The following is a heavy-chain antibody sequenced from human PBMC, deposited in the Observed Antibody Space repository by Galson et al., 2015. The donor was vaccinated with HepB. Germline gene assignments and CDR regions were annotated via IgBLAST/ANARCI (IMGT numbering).Heavy chain of an antibody. J-gene: IGHJ5*02. D-gene: IGHD6-13*01. Sequence: SVKVSCKASGYTFTSYGISWVRPAPGQGLEWMGWISAYNGNTNYAQKLQGRVTMTTNTSTSTADMELRSLRSDDTAVYYCTRQQLGFGWFDPWGQGTLVTVSS. V-gene: IGHV1-18*04. CDR1: GYTFTSYG. CDR2: ISAYNGNT. CDR3: TRQQLGFGWFDP.